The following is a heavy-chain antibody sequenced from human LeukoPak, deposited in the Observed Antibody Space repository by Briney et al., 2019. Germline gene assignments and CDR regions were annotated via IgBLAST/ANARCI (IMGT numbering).Heavy chain of an antibody. D-gene: IGHD1-26*01. Sequence: GGSLRLSCAASGFTFSSYWMHWVRQAPGKWLVWVSRISSDAISTTYADSVKGRFTISRDNAKNTLYLQMNSLSAEDTAVYYCARDTRETPFDNWGQGTLVTVSS. CDR3: ARDTRETPFDN. J-gene: IGHJ4*02. CDR1: GFTFSSYW. CDR2: ISSDAIST. V-gene: IGHV3-74*01.